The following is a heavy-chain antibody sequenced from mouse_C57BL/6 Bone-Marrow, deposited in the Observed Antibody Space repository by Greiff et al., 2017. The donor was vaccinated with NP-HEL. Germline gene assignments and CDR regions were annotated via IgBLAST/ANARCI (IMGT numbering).Heavy chain of an antibody. V-gene: IGHV1-50*01. CDR3: ARKAYYGRSYEFAY. CDR1: GYTFTTYW. D-gene: IGHD1-1*01. CDR2: IDPSASYT. J-gene: IGHJ3*01. Sequence: QVHVKQPGAELVKPGASVKLSCKASGYTFTTYWMQWVKQRPGQGLEWIGEIDPSASYTNYNQKFKGKATLTVDTSSSTANMQLSSLTSEDSAFYYCARKAYYGRSYEFAYWGQGTLVTVSA.